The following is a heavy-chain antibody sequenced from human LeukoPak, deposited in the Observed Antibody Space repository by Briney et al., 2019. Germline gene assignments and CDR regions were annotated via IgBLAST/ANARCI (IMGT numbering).Heavy chain of an antibody. V-gene: IGHV1-2*06. D-gene: IGHD1-26*01. CDR3: ARASGVGAREGFDP. CDR2: INPNSGGT. Sequence: ASVKVSCKASGYTFTGYYMHWVRHAPGQGLEWMGRINPNSGGTNYAQKFQGRVTMTRYTSISTAYMELSRLRSDDTAVYYCARASGVGAREGFDPWGEGTLVTVSS. CDR1: GYTFTGYY. J-gene: IGHJ5*02.